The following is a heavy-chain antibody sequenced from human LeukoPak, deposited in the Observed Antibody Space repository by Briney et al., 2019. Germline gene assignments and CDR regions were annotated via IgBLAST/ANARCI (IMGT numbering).Heavy chain of an antibody. D-gene: IGHD1-26*01. V-gene: IGHV3-74*01. CDR1: GFTFSSYW. Sequence: PGGSLRLSCAASGFTFSSYWMYWVRQAPGKGLVWVSRINTDGRFTSDADSVKGRVTISRDNAKNTVYLQMNSLRAEDTVVYYCARAMVGATNGFEYWGQGILVTVSS. CDR2: INTDGRFT. CDR3: ARAMVGATNGFEY. J-gene: IGHJ4*02.